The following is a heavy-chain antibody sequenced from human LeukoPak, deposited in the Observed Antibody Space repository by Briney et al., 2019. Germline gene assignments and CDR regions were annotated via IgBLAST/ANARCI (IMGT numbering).Heavy chain of an antibody. CDR1: GGSVSSCY. J-gene: IGHJ3*02. Sequence: PSETLSLTCTVSGGSVSSCYWSWIRQPPRQGLGLIGYIYYSRSTNYNPSPKSRVAISVDTSKNQYSLKLSSVTAADTAVYYCARLPSDAFDIWGQGTMVTVSS. D-gene: IGHD5-18*01. CDR3: ARLPSDAFDI. V-gene: IGHV4-59*02. CDR2: IYYSRST.